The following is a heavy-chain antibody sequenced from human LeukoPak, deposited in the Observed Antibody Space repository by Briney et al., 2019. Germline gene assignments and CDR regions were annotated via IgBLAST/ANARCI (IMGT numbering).Heavy chain of an antibody. CDR3: ARAPPEMAIVGHAFDI. D-gene: IGHD5-24*01. J-gene: IGHJ3*02. Sequence: SETLSLTCTVSGGSISSGDYYWSWIRQPPGKGLEWIGYIYYSGSTYYNPSLKSRVTISVDTSKNQFSLKLSSVTAADTAVYYCARAPPEMAIVGHAFDIWGQGTMVTVSS. CDR2: IYYSGST. CDR1: GGSISSGDYY. V-gene: IGHV4-30-4*08.